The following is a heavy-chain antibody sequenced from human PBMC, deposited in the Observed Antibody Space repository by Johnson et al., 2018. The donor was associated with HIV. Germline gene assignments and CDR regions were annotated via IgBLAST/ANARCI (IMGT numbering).Heavy chain of an antibody. Sequence: VQLVESWGGLVQPGGSLRVSCVASGFTFSSYGMHWVRQAPGKGLEWVAVISYDGSNKYYADSVKGRFTISRDNSKNTLYLQMNSLRAEDTAVYYCAKAGYSSGWYRVLYSNDAFDIWGQGTMVTVSS. CDR1: GFTFSSYG. J-gene: IGHJ3*02. V-gene: IGHV3-30*18. CDR3: AKAGYSSGWYRVLYSNDAFDI. CDR2: ISYDGSNK. D-gene: IGHD6-19*01.